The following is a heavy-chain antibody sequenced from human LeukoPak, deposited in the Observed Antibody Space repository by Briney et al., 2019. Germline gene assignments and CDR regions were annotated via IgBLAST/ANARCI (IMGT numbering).Heavy chain of an antibody. J-gene: IGHJ4*02. CDR2: IIPIFGTA. CDR3: AREPLSPYFDY. V-gene: IGHV1-69*13. CDR1: VYTFTRYY. Sequence: PSVKVSCKASVYTFTRYYMHWVRQAPGQGLEWMGGIIPIFGTANYAQKFQGRVTITADESTSTAYMELSSLRSEDTAVYYCAREPLSPYFDYWGQGTLVTVSS.